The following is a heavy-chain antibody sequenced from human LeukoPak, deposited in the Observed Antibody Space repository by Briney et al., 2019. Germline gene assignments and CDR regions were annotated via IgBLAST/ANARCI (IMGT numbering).Heavy chain of an antibody. V-gene: IGHV3-33*01. Sequence: GRSLKLSCAACGFTFSHYDVHWVRRATGKGLVWVAVIWSDGSNEYSTDPLQRRFTISRDNSKNPLYLQMTSLRAEDTAVYHCARQMSVLGGGHWLDPRGQGTLVPGSS. CDR3: ARQMSVLGGGHWLDP. CDR2: IWSDGSNE. J-gene: IGHJ5*02. CDR1: GFTFSHYD. D-gene: IGHD2-15*01.